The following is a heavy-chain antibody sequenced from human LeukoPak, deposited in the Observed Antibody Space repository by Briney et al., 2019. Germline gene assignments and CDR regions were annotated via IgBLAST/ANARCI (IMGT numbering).Heavy chain of an antibody. Sequence: AGGSLRLPCAASGFTVSSNYMSWVRQAPGKGLEWVAVISYDGSNKYYADSVKGRFTISRDNSKNTLYLQMNSLRAEDTAVYYCARDRCGGDCYSTSRRNAFDIWGQGTMVTVSS. D-gene: IGHD2-21*02. CDR1: GFTVSSNY. CDR2: ISYDGSNK. V-gene: IGHV3-30-3*01. CDR3: ARDRCGGDCYSTSRRNAFDI. J-gene: IGHJ3*02.